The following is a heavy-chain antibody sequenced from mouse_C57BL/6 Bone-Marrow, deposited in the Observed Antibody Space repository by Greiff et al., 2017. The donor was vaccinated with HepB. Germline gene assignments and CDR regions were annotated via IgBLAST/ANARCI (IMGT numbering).Heavy chain of an antibody. V-gene: IGHV1-55*01. CDR1: GYTFTSYW. CDR3: AREQGYWNYFDY. Sequence: QVQLQQSGAELVKPGASVKMSCKASGYTFTSYWITWVKQRPGQGLEWIGDIYPGSGSTNYNEKFKSKATLTVDTSSSTAYMQLSSLTSEDSAVYYCAREQGYWNYFDYWGQGTTLTVSS. J-gene: IGHJ2*01. D-gene: IGHD2-14*01. CDR2: IYPGSGST.